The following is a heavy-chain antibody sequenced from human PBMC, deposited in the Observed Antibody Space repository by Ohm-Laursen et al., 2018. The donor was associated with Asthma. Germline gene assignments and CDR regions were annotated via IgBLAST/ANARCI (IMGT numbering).Heavy chain of an antibody. D-gene: IGHD1-26*01. CDR1: GLTFSSYW. J-gene: IGHJ6*02. V-gene: IGHV3-7*01. CDR2: IKEDGSEE. Sequence: SLRLSCTASGLTFSSYWMTWVRQAPGKGPEWVAHIKEDGSEESYLASVKGRFTISRDNAKNSLSLQMNSLRAEDTAVYYCAREWGGMDVWGPGTTVTVSS. CDR3: AREWGGMDV.